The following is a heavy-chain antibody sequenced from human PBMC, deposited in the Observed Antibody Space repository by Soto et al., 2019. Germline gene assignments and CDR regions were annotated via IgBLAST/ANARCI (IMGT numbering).Heavy chain of an antibody. Sequence: GGSLRLSCAASGFTFDDYAMHWVRQAPGKGLEWVSGISWNSGSIGYADSVKGRFTISRDNAKNSLYLQMNSLRAEDTALYYWAKVLWFGELLFGGAFDIWGQGTMVTVSS. CDR2: ISWNSGSI. V-gene: IGHV3-9*01. CDR3: AKVLWFGELLFGGAFDI. D-gene: IGHD3-10*01. J-gene: IGHJ3*02. CDR1: GFTFDDYA.